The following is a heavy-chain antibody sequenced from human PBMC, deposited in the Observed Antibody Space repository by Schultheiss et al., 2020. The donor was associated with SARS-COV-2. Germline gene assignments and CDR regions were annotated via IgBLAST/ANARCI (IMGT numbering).Heavy chain of an antibody. CDR1: GYRFTSYW. D-gene: IGHD5-24*01. J-gene: IGHJ4*02. CDR2: IFPRNSET. Sequence: GESLKISCKGSGYRFTSYWIGWVRQMPGRGLEWMGLIFPRNSETTYSPSFRGQVTISVDKSINTAYLQWSSLQASDTAIYFCARSDGPSIDYWGQGTLVTVSS. V-gene: IGHV5-51*01. CDR3: ARSDGPSIDY.